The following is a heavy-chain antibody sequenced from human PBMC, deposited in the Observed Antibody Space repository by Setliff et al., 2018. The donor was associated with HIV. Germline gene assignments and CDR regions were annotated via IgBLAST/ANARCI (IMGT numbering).Heavy chain of an antibody. Sequence: PGGSLRLSCTASGFTFSDYWMHWVRRGPGRGLEWVSRIGRDGTVANYADSVKGRFTNSRDNAKNTLYLQMNSLRAKDAAVYYCAKAFGYCSGGSCPVLMDVWGKGTTVTVSS. D-gene: IGHD2-15*01. CDR3: AKAFGYCSGGSCPVLMDV. V-gene: IGHV3-74*01. CDR1: GFTFSDYW. J-gene: IGHJ6*03. CDR2: IGRDGTVA.